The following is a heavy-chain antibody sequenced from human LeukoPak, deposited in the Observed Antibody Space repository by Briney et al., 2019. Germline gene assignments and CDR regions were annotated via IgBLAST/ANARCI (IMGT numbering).Heavy chain of an antibody. D-gene: IGHD3-22*01. V-gene: IGHV4-61*02. CDR2: IYTSGST. J-gene: IGHJ4*02. CDR3: ARDGYYYDSSGYLYLDY. CDR1: GGSISSGSYY. Sequence: SETLSLTCTVSGGSISSGSYYWSWIRQPAGKGLEWIGRIYTSGSTNYNPSPKSRVTMSVDTSKNQFSLKLSSVTAADTAMYCCARDGYYYDSSGYLYLDYWGQGTLVTVSS.